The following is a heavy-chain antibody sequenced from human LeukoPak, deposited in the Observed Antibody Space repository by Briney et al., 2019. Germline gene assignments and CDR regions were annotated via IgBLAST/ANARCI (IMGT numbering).Heavy chain of an antibody. CDR3: ARDSSSGGLDP. V-gene: IGHV4-34*01. CDR2: INHSGST. Sequence: SETLSLTCAVYGGSFSGYYWSWIRQPPGKGLEWIGEINHSGSTNYNPSLKSRVTISVDTSKNQFSLKLSSVTAADTAVYYCARDSSSGGLDPWGQGTLVTVSS. D-gene: IGHD6-6*01. J-gene: IGHJ5*02. CDR1: GGSFSGYY.